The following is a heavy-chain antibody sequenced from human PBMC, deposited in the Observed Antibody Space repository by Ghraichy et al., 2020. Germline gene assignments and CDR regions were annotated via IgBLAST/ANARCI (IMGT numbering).Heavy chain of an antibody. CDR2: IIPIFGTA. D-gene: IGHD3-22*01. CDR1: GGTFSSYA. Sequence: SVKVSCKASGGTFSSYAISWVRQAPGQGLEWMGGIIPIFGTANYAQKFQGRVTITADESTSTAYMELSSLRSEDTAVYYCARDPDYYDSSGYYPGNFDYWGQGTLVTVSS. J-gene: IGHJ4*02. V-gene: IGHV1-69*13. CDR3: ARDPDYYDSSGYYPGNFDY.